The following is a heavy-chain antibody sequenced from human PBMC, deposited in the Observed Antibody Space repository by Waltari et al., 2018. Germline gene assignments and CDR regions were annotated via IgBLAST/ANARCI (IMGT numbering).Heavy chain of an antibody. CDR2: INHSGST. J-gene: IGHJ4*02. Sequence: QVQLQQWGAGLLKPSETLSLTCAVYGRSFSGYYWSWIRQPPGKGLEWIGEINHSGSTNYNPSLKSRVTISVDTSKNQFSLKLSSVTAADTAVYYCAASIFGEPNDYWGQGTLVTVSS. V-gene: IGHV4-34*01. D-gene: IGHD3-3*01. CDR3: AASIFGEPNDY. CDR1: GRSFSGYY.